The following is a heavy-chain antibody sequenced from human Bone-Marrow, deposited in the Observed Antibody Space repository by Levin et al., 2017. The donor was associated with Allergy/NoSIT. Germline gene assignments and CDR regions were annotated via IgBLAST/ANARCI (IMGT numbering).Heavy chain of an antibody. CDR1: GFTFSDYY. J-gene: IGHJ4*02. D-gene: IGHD2-21*02. CDR2: ISSSGSTI. Sequence: SCAASGFTFSDYYMSWIRQAPGKGLEWVSYISSSGSTIYYADSVKGRFTIPRDNAKNSLYLQMNSLRAEDTAVYYCARGDFRVTDLDYWGQGTLVTVSS. CDR3: ARGDFRVTDLDY. V-gene: IGHV3-11*01.